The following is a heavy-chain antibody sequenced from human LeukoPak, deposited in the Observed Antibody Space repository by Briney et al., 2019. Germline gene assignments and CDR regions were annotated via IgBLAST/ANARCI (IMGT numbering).Heavy chain of an antibody. J-gene: IGHJ6*04. V-gene: IGHV5-10-1*01. Sequence: GESLKISCEGSGYSFTSYWISWVRQLPGKGLEWMGRIDPSDSYTNYSPSFQGHVTISADKSISTAYLQWSSLKASDTAMYYCARLKLVRGSYYYGMDVWGKGTTVTVSS. CDR1: GYSFTSYW. CDR2: IDPSDSYT. CDR3: ARLKLVRGSYYYGMDV. D-gene: IGHD3-10*01.